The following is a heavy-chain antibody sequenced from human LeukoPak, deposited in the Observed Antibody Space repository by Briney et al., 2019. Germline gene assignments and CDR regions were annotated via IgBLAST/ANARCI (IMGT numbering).Heavy chain of an antibody. J-gene: IGHJ4*02. V-gene: IGHV1-69*01. CDR3: ARFSSSIQEVFDY. CDR1: GGTFSSYA. D-gene: IGHD6-13*01. Sequence: SVKVSCNSSGGTFSSYAISWVRQAHGQGLGWMGGIILIFGTANYAKTFQGRVTITADESTSTAYMELSSLRSEYTAVYYCARFSSSIQEVFDYWGQGALVTVSS. CDR2: IILIFGTA.